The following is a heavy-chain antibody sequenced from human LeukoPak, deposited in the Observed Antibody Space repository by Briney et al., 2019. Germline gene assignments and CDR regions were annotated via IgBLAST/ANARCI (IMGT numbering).Heavy chain of an antibody. CDR3: ARDDGAAAGTEFDY. J-gene: IGHJ4*02. CDR2: IYTSGST. D-gene: IGHD6-13*01. V-gene: IGHV4-61*02. Sequence: KTSETLSLTCTVSGGSISSGSYYWSWIRQPAGKGLEWIGRIYTSGSTNYNPSLKSRVTISVDTSKNQFSLKLSSVTAADTAVYYCARDDGAAAGTEFDYWGQGTLVTVSS. CDR1: GGSISSGSYY.